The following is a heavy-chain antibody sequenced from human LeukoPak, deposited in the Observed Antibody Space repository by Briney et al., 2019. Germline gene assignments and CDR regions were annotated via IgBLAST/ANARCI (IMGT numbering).Heavy chain of an antibody. D-gene: IGHD6-13*01. J-gene: IGHJ4*02. CDR2: ISAYNGNT. CDR1: GYTFTSYG. CDR3: ARGKAAAGIRAPLSY. Sequence: ASVKVSCKASGYTFTSYGISWVRQAPGQGLEWMGWISAYNGNTNYAQMLQGRVTMTTDTSTSTAYMELRSLRSDDTAVYYCARGKAAAGIRAPLSYWGQGTLVTVSS. V-gene: IGHV1-18*01.